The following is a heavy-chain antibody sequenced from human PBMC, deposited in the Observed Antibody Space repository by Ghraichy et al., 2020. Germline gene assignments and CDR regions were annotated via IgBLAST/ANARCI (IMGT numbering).Heavy chain of an antibody. CDR1: GFTFSSYG. J-gene: IGHJ4*02. CDR2: IWYDGSNK. V-gene: IGHV3-33*01. D-gene: IGHD1-26*01. Sequence: GESLNISCAASGFTFSSYGMHWVRQAPGKGLEWVAVIWYDGSNKYYEDSVKGRFTISRDNSKNTLYLQMNSLRAEDTAVYYCARDYSGSYFDYWGQGTLVTVSS. CDR3: ARDYSGSYFDY.